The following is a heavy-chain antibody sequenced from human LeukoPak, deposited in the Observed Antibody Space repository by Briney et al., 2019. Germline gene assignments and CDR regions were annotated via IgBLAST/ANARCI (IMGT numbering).Heavy chain of an antibody. V-gene: IGHV3-23*01. Sequence: GGSLRLSCAASGFTFSSYAMSWVRQAPGKGLEWVSAISGSGGSTYYADSVKGRFTISRDNSKNTLYLQMNRLRAEDTAVYYCAKDQGLRYRYGYYFDYWGQGTLVTASS. CDR2: ISGSGGST. CDR1: GFTFSSYA. D-gene: IGHD5-18*01. CDR3: AKDQGLRYRYGYYFDY. J-gene: IGHJ4*02.